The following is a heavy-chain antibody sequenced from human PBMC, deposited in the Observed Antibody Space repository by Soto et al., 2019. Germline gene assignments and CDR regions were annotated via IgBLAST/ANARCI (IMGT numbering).Heavy chain of an antibody. CDR3: AADKGDTNGYGNX. CDR1: GFTFTNSA. CDR2: IVVGSGNT. V-gene: IGHV1-58*01. D-gene: IGHD2-8*01. J-gene: IGHJ4*02. Sequence: SVKVSCKASGFTFTNSAVQWVRQAGGQRLEWIGWIVVGSGNTNYAQKFQERVTITRDMSTSTAYMELSSLRFEDTAVYYCAADKGDTNGYGNXWGQGTLVTVSX.